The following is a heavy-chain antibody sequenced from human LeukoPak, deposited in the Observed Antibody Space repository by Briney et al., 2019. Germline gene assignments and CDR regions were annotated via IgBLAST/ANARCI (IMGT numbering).Heavy chain of an antibody. CDR2: IYTSGST. D-gene: IGHD4-17*01. CDR1: GGSISSGSYY. CDR3: AREVFFPHDYGDSGYFDY. Sequence: PSETLSLTCTVSGGSISSGSYYWSWIRQPAGKGLEWIGRIYTSGSTNYNPSLKSRVTISVDTSKNQFSLKLSSVTAADTAVYYCAREVFFPHDYGDSGYFDYWGQGTLVTVSS. V-gene: IGHV4-61*02. J-gene: IGHJ4*02.